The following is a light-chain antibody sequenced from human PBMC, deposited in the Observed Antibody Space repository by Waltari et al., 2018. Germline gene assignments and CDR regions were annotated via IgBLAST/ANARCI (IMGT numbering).Light chain of an antibody. CDR2: GAS. V-gene: IGKV3-15*01. Sequence: EIVMTQSPDTLSVSPGERATLSCRASQSVGSNLAWYQQKPGQDPRLLSYGASTRATDIPARFSGSGSGTEFTLTIPSMQSEDFAVYYCQQYNNWPPSWTFGQGTKVEIK. J-gene: IGKJ1*01. CDR1: QSVGSN. CDR3: QQYNNWPPSWT.